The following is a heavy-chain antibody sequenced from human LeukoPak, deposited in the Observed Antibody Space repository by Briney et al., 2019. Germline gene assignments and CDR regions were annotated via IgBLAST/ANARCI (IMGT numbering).Heavy chain of an antibody. J-gene: IGHJ4*02. CDR3: AISDYGGKSPPLDY. V-gene: IGHV1-2*02. Sequence: ASVKVSCKASGYTLTGNYMHWVRQAPGQGLEWMGWINPNSGGTNYAQKFQGRVTMTRDTSISTAYMELSRLRSDDTAVYYCAISDYGGKSPPLDYWGQGTLVTVSS. CDR2: INPNSGGT. D-gene: IGHD4-23*01. CDR1: GYTLTGNY.